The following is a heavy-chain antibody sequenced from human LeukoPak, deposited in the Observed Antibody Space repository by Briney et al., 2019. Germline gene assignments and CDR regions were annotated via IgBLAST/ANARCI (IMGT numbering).Heavy chain of an antibody. D-gene: IGHD3-3*01. Sequence: SETLSLTCAVYGGSFSGYYWSWTRQPPGKGLEWIGEINHSGSTNYNPSLKSRVTISVDTSKNQFSLKLSSVTAADTAVYYCARGLFGVVIIGYNWFDPWGQGTLVTVSS. CDR2: INHSGST. V-gene: IGHV4-34*01. J-gene: IGHJ5*02. CDR1: GGSFSGYY. CDR3: ARGLFGVVIIGYNWFDP.